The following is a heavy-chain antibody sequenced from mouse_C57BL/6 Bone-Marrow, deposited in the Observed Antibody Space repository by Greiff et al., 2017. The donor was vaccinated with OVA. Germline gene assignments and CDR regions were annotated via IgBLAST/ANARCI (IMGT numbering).Heavy chain of an antibody. J-gene: IGHJ2*01. CDR3: TQLGQRGHYFDY. D-gene: IGHD4-1*02. Sequence: EVKLVESGGGLVQPGGSMKLSCAASGFTFSDAWMDWVRQSPEKGLEWVAEIRNKANNHATYYAESVKGRFTISRDDSKSSVYLQMNSLRAEDTGIYYCTQLGQRGHYFDYWGQGTTLTVSS. CDR1: GFTFSDAW. V-gene: IGHV6-6*01. CDR2: IRNKANNHAT.